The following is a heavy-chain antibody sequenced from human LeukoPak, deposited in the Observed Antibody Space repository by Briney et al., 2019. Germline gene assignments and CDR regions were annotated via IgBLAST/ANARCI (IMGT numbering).Heavy chain of an antibody. V-gene: IGHV3-48*02. Sequence: GGSLRLSSAASGFTFTSYVMNWVRQPPGKGLEWISYIGTRGTTMYYADSVKGRFTISRDNAKNSLYLQMNSLRDEDTAIYYCARGRGSSWGQGTLVTVSS. CDR3: ARGRGSS. D-gene: IGHD2-21*01. CDR2: IGTRGTTM. J-gene: IGHJ5*02. CDR1: GFTFTSYV.